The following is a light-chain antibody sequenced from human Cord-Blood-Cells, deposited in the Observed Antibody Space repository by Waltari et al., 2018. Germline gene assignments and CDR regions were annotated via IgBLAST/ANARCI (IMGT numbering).Light chain of an antibody. J-gene: IGKJ4*01. CDR2: LGS. CDR1: QSHLHSNGYNY. Sequence: DIVMTQSPLSLPVTPGEPASISCRSSQSHLHSNGYNYLDWYLQTPGQSPQLLIYLGSTRASGVPDRFSGSGSGTDFTLKISRVEAEDVGVYYCMQALQTPLTFGGGTKVEIK. V-gene: IGKV2-28*01. CDR3: MQALQTPLT.